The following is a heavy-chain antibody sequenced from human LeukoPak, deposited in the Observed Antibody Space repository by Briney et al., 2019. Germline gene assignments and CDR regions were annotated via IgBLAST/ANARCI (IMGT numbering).Heavy chain of an antibody. J-gene: IGHJ4*02. V-gene: IGHV4-34*01. CDR3: ARAHPLIGSTSCSYFDY. CDR1: GGSFSGYY. Sequence: SETLSLTCAVYGGSFSGYYWSWIRQPPGKGLEWIGEINHSGSTNYNPSLKSRVTISVDTSKNQFSLKLSSVTAADTAVYYCARAHPLIGSTSCSYFDYWGQGTLVTVSS. CDR2: INHSGST. D-gene: IGHD2-2*01.